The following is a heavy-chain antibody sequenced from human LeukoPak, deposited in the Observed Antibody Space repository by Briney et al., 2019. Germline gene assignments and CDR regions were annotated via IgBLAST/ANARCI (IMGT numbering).Heavy chain of an antibody. V-gene: IGHV3-9*01. Sequence: GRSLRLSCAASGFTFDDYAMHSVRQAPGKGLEWVSGISWNSGSIAYADSVKGRFTISRDNAKNSLYLQMNSLRAEDTALYYCANGGYDIPRSLPLLIWGQGTMVTVSS. CDR3: ANGGYDIPRSLPLLI. CDR2: ISWNSGSI. CDR1: GFTFDDYA. D-gene: IGHD3-22*01. J-gene: IGHJ3*02.